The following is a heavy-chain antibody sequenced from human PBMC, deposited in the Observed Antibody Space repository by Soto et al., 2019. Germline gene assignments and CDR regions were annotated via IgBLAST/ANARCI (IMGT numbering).Heavy chain of an antibody. D-gene: IGHD6-13*01. CDR1: GYTFTGYY. CDR3: ARSGYSSWYYFDD. V-gene: IGHV1-2*04. CDR2: INPNSGGT. J-gene: IGHJ4*02. Sequence: GASVKVSCKASGYTFTGYYMHWVRQAPGQGLEWMGWINPNSGGTNYAQKFQGWVTMTRDTSISTANMELSRLRSVDTAVYYCARSGYSSWYYFDDWGQATLVTVSS.